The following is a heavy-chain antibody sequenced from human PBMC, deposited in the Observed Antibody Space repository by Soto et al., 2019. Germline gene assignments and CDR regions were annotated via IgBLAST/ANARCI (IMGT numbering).Heavy chain of an antibody. J-gene: IGHJ3*02. D-gene: IGHD4-17*01. V-gene: IGHV3-30*18. Sequence: GGSLRLSCAASGFTFSSYGMHWVHQAPGKGLEWVAVISYDGSNKYYADSVKGRFTISRDNSKNTLYLQMNSLRAEDTAVYYCAKASTDTTVTDAFDIWGQGTMVTVSS. CDR1: GFTFSSYG. CDR3: AKASTDTTVTDAFDI. CDR2: ISYDGSNK.